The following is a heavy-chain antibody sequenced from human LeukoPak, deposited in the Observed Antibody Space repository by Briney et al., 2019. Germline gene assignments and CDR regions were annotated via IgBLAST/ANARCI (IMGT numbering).Heavy chain of an antibody. J-gene: IGHJ4*02. CDR3: ARESRNYDGSGYYYDS. Sequence: SETLSLTCTVSGASISNYYWAWIRQPAGKGLEWIGRIITNGNTDFNPSLKSRITMSVDPSKNQFSLKLTYVTAADTAVYYCARESRNYDGSGYYYDSWGQGTLVTVSS. CDR1: GASISNYY. D-gene: IGHD3-22*01. CDR2: IITNGNT. V-gene: IGHV4-4*07.